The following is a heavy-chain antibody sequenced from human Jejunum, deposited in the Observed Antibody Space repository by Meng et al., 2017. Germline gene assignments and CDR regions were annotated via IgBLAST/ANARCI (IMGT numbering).Heavy chain of an antibody. D-gene: IGHD6-19*01. CDR3: AHGGLSSGWYYPEH. J-gene: IGHJ4*02. CDR1: GFSLSTCRVG. V-gene: IGHV2-5*02. Sequence: QITLKESGPTLLKLTQTLTLTCTFSGFSLSTCRVGVGWIRQPPGKALEWLALIYWDDDKRSSPSLKRRLTITTDTSKNQVVLTMTNMDPVDTATYYCAHGGLSSGWYYPEHWGQGILVTVSS. CDR2: IYWDDDK.